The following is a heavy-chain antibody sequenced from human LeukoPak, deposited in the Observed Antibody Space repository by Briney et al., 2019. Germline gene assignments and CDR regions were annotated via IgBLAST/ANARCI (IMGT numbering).Heavy chain of an antibody. J-gene: IGHJ4*02. CDR1: GFTFSSYA. D-gene: IGHD1-26*01. CDR3: ARIVGATMGDDY. CDR2: ISYDGSNK. Sequence: GGSLRLSCAASGFTFSSYATHWVRQAPGKGLEWVAVISYDGSNKYYADSVKGRFTISRDNSKNTLYLQMNSLRAEDTAVYYCARIVGATMGDDYWGQGTLVTVSS. V-gene: IGHV3-30*04.